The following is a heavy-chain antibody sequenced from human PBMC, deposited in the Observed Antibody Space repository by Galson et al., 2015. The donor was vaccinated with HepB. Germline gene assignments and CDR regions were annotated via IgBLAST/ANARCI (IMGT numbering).Heavy chain of an antibody. V-gene: IGHV3-9*01. D-gene: IGHD1-14*01. J-gene: IGHJ6*02. CDR1: GFTFDDYA. CDR2: ISWNSGSI. CDR3: AKDIGRLNPSYGMDV. Sequence: SLRLSCAASGFTFDDYAMHWVRQAPGKGLEWVSGISWNSGSIGYADSVKGRFTISRDNAKNSLYLQMNSLRAEDTALYYCAKDIGRLNPSYGMDVWGQGTTVTVSS.